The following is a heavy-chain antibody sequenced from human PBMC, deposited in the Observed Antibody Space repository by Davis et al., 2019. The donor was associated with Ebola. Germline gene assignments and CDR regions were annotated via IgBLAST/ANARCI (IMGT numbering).Heavy chain of an antibody. CDR3: ARDVRVAPPTGSTLNGFDI. CDR1: GGAISSYY. D-gene: IGHD4-17*01. J-gene: IGHJ3*02. V-gene: IGHV4-59*12. Sequence: PSETLSLTCTVSGGAISSYYWNWIRQAPGKGLEWIGCVNYSGTTFFNPSLKSRLIISVDTSKNDFSLKLSTVTAADTAVYYCARDVRVAPPTGSTLNGFDIWGQGTMVIVSS. CDR2: VNYSGTT.